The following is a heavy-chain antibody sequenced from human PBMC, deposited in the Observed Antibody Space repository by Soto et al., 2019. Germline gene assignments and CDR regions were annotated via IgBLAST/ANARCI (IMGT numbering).Heavy chain of an antibody. Sequence: SETLSLTCPVSWHSVSNNYYWGWIRQSPGKGLEWIGSIYHSGSTYYNPSLKSRVTISVDTSKNQFSLMLRSVTAADSAVYYCARPTDYSALCDDYYFDKWSHGALLNAAS. J-gene: IGHJ4*03. CDR2: IYHSGST. CDR3: ARPTDYSALCDDYYFDK. CDR1: WHSVSNNYY. V-gene: IGHV4-38-2*01. D-gene: IGHD3-16*01.